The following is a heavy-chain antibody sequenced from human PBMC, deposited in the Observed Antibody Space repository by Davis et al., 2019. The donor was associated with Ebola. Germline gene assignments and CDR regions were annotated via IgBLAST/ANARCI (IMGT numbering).Heavy chain of an antibody. D-gene: IGHD6-19*01. V-gene: IGHV3-7*01. Sequence: GESLKISCAASGFRFSYYWMSWVRQAPGKGPEWVANIKEDGSDKYYVDSVKGRFTISRDNARNSLYLQMDSLRAEDTALYYCARDQGSQGNFHYWGQGTLVAVSS. CDR2: IKEDGSDK. CDR1: GFRFSYYW. CDR3: ARDQGSQGNFHY. J-gene: IGHJ4*02.